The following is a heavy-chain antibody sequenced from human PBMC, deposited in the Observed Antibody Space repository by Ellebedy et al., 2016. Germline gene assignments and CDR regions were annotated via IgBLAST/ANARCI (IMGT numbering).Heavy chain of an antibody. D-gene: IGHD1-26*01. J-gene: IGHJ4*02. CDR3: AKGRLPRMWVSAFDD. CDR1: GFTFEDYA. CDR2: IGWNSGSL. V-gene: IGHV3-9*01. Sequence: SLKISXAASGFTFEDYAMHWVRQAPGKGLEWVSGIGWNSGSLGYAASVKGRFTISRDNAKNSLYLRMNNLRPEDTALYYCAKGRLPRMWVSAFDDWGQGTLVTVSS.